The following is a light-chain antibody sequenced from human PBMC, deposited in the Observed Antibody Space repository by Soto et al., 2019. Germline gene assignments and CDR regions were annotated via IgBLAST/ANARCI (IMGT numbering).Light chain of an antibody. J-gene: IGKJ1*01. CDR1: QSISAW. CDR2: KAS. CDR3: QQYNSDSRT. Sequence: DIQMTHSPSTLSASVGDRVTITCRASQSISAWLAWYQQKPGKAPKLLIYKASSLESGVPSRFSGSGSGTEFTLTISSLQPDEFATYCCQQYNSDSRTFGQGTKVEIK. V-gene: IGKV1-5*03.